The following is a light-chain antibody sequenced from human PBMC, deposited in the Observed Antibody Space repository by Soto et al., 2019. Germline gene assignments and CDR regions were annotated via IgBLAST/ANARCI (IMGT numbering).Light chain of an antibody. CDR1: SSDVGGYNY. J-gene: IGLJ1*01. CDR3: SSYAGSNNFV. V-gene: IGLV2-8*01. CDR2: EVS. Sequence: QSALTQPPSASGSPGQSVTISCTGTSSDVGGYNYVSWYQQHPGKAPKLMIYEVSKRPSGVPDRFSGSKSGNTASLTGSGLQAEDEADYYCSSYAGSNNFVCGTGTKLTVL.